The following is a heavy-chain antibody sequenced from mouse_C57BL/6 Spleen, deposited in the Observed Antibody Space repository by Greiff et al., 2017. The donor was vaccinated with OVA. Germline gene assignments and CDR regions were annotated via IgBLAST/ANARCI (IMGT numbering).Heavy chain of an antibody. CDR3: ARSLYEGYAMDY. CDR2: INPNYGTT. J-gene: IGHJ4*01. CDR1: GYSFTAYN. D-gene: IGHD2-12*01. Sequence: VQLQQSGPDLVKPGASLKISCTASGYSFTAYNMTWVNQTQGKSLEWIGVINPNYGTTSYNQKIKGKATLTVDQSTSTAYMQLNSLTSEDSAVYCGARSLYEGYAMDYWGQGTSVTVSS. V-gene: IGHV1-39*01.